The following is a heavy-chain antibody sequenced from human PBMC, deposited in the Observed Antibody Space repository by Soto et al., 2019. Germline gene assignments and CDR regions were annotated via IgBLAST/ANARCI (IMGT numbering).Heavy chain of an antibody. V-gene: IGHV4-59*01. CDR2: IYYSGST. D-gene: IGHD3-10*01. CDR1: GGSISGYY. Sequence: QVQLQESGPGLVKPSETLSLTCTVSGGSISGYYWSWIRQPPGKGLEWIGYIYYSGSTNYNPSLKSRVTISVDTSKNQFSLKLSSVTAADTAVYYCARESSRGFDYWGQGTLVTVSS. CDR3: ARESSRGFDY. J-gene: IGHJ4*02.